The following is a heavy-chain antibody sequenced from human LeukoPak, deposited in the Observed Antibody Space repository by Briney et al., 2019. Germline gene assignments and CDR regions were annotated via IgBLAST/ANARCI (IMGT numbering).Heavy chain of an antibody. J-gene: IGHJ4*02. CDR1: EYSFTNYW. CDR2: ICPGDSDT. CDR3: ARRRDLYSGSYYPFDY. D-gene: IGHD1-26*01. V-gene: IGHV5-51*01. Sequence: GESLKISCKGSEYSFTNYWIGWVRQMPGKGLEWMGIICPGDSDTKYSPSFQGQVTISADKSISTAYLQWSSLKASDTAMYYCARRRDLYSGSYYPFDYWGQGTLVTVSS.